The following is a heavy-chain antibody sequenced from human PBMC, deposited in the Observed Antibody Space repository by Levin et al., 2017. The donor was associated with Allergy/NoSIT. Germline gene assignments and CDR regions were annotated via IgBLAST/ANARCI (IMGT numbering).Heavy chain of an antibody. CDR2: IHYTGVT. D-gene: IGHD3-16*02. V-gene: IGHV4-59*01. J-gene: IGHJ4*02. Sequence: SETLSLTCTVSGGSISGYYWTWIREPPGKGLEWIGHIHYTGVTNYNPSLKSRVAMSMDMSKNQFSLKLSSVTAADTAMYYCARGLAESSRYTHGYWGQGTLVTVSS. CDR1: GGSISGYY. CDR3: ARGLAESSRYTHGY.